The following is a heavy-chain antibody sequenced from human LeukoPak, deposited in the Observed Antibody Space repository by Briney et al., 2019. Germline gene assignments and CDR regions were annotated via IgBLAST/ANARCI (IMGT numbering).Heavy chain of an antibody. CDR2: ISGSGGST. Sequence: PGGSLGLSCAASGFTFSDYYMSWIRQAPGKGLEWVSAISGSGGSTYYADSVKGRFTISRDNSKNTLYLQMNSLRAEDTAVYYCAKDHGWELLGVFDYWGQGTLVTVSS. V-gene: IGHV3-23*01. CDR3: AKDHGWELLGVFDY. CDR1: GFTFSDYY. D-gene: IGHD1-26*01. J-gene: IGHJ4*02.